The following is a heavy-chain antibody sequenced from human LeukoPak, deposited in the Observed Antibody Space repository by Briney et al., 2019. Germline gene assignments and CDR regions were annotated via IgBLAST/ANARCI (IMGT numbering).Heavy chain of an antibody. CDR3: AKDHTKYYYDSSGYYSY. CDR2: ISGSGGST. Sequence: GESLRLSCAASGFTFSSYAMSWVRQAPGKGLEWVSAISGSGGSTYYADSVKGRFTISRDNSKNTLYLQMNSLRAEDTAVYYCAKDHTKYYYDSSGYYSYWGQGTLVTVSS. CDR1: GFTFSSYA. J-gene: IGHJ4*02. D-gene: IGHD3-22*01. V-gene: IGHV3-23*01.